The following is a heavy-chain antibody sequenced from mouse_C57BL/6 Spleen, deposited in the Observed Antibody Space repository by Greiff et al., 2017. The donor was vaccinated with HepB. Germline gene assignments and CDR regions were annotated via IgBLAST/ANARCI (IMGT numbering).Heavy chain of an antibody. Sequence: EVQVVESGGGLVQPGGSLSLSCAASGFTFTDYYMSWVRQPPGKALEWLGFIRNKANGYTTEYSASVKGRFTISRDNSQSILYLQMNALRAEDSATYYCARSPSYGSSFDVWGTGTTVTVSS. CDR2: IRNKANGYTT. D-gene: IGHD1-1*01. CDR3: ARSPSYGSSFDV. V-gene: IGHV7-3*01. J-gene: IGHJ1*03. CDR1: GFTFTDYY.